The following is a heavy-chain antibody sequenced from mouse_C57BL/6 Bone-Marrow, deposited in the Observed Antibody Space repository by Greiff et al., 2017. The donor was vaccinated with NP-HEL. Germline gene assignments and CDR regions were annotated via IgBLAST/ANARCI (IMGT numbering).Heavy chain of an antibody. J-gene: IGHJ4*01. CDR1: GYSITSGYD. Sequence: DVQLVESGPVMVKPSQSLSLTCTVTGYSITSGYDWHWIRHFPGNKLEWMGYISYSGSTNYNPSLKSRISITHDTSKNHFFLKLNSVTTEDTATYYCARDPGSSYSYYYAMDYWGQGTSVTVSS. CDR2: ISYSGST. CDR3: ARDPGSSYSYYYAMDY. V-gene: IGHV3-1*01. D-gene: IGHD1-1*01.